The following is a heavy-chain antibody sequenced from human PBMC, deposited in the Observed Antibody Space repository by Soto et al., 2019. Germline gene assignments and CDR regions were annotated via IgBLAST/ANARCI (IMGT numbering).Heavy chain of an antibody. D-gene: IGHD6-19*01. CDR1: GFTFSRNA. J-gene: IGHJ4*02. V-gene: IGHV3-23*01. CDR3: AKDKMEQWLVGGYFDY. Sequence: PGGSLRLSCSASGFTFSRNAMGWVRRAPGKGLEWVSAIIDDGGRAYYADSVKGRFTISRDNSKNTLSLQMNSLRAEDTAIYYCAKDKMEQWLVGGYFDYWGQGTQVTVSS. CDR2: IIDDGGRA.